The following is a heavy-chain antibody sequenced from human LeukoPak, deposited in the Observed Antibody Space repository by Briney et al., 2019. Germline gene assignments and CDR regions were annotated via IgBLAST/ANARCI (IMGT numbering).Heavy chain of an antibody. V-gene: IGHV1-18*01. CDR1: GYTFTSYG. CDR2: ISAYNGNT. Sequence: ASVKVSCKASGYTFTSYGISWVRQAPGQGLEWMGWISAYNGNTNYAQKLQGRVTMTTDTSTSTAYTELRSLRSDDTAVYYCARAVIVVVPTATWFDPWGQGTLVTVSS. D-gene: IGHD2-2*01. J-gene: IGHJ5*02. CDR3: ARAVIVVVPTATWFDP.